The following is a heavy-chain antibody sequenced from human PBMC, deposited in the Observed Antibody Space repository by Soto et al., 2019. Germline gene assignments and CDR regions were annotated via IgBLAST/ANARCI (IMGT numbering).Heavy chain of an antibody. CDR1: GFTFSSYS. V-gene: IGHV3-21*04. D-gene: IGHD3-10*01. CDR2: IRSSRSYI. CDR3: ARCLWFGESYFDY. J-gene: IGHJ4*02. Sequence: GGSLRLSCAASGFTFSSYSMNWVRQAPGKGLEWVSRIRSSRSYINYADSVKGRFTISRDNAKNSLYLQMNSLRAEDTAVYYCARCLWFGESYFDYWGQGTLVTVSS.